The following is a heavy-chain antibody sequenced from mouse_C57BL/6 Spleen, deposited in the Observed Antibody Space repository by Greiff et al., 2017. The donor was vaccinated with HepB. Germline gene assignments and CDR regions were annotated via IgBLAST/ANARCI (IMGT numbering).Heavy chain of an antibody. CDR3: ALGRGYAMDY. CDR2: IYPGDGDT. J-gene: IGHJ4*01. V-gene: IGHV1-82*01. CDR1: GYAFSSSW. Sequence: QVQLKQSGPELVKPGASVKISCKASGYAFSSSWMNWVKQRPGKGLEWIGRIYPGDGDTNYNGKFKGKATLTADKSSSTAYMQLSSLTSEDSAVYLCALGRGYAMDYWGQGTSVTVSS. D-gene: IGHD4-1*01.